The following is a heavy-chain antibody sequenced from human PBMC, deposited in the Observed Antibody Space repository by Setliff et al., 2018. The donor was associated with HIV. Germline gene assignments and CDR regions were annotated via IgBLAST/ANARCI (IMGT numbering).Heavy chain of an antibody. V-gene: IGHV4-59*06. CDR2: IYYTGSI. CDR3: ARGGRKDLTDN. J-gene: IGHJ4*02. D-gene: IGHD3-16*01. CDR1: GDPINSHY. Sequence: KASETLSLTCTVSGDPINSHYWIWIRQHPGKGLEWMGYIYYTGSIYYNLSLKSRMIISLDTSKNQLFLTLNSVTAADTAIYYCARGGRKDLTDNWGQGTLGTVSS.